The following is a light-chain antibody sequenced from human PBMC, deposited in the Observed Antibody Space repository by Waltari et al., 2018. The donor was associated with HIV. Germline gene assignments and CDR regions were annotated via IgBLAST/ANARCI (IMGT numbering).Light chain of an antibody. CDR2: INI. Sequence: QSVLTQPASVSGALGQRVTISCTGSSSNIGADYDVHWYQQFPGAAPKLLIYININRPSGVPDRCSGSKSGTSASLSITGLQAEDEADYYCCSYAGSSTFVVFGGGTKLTVL. J-gene: IGLJ2*01. V-gene: IGLV1-40*01. CDR3: CSYAGSSTFVV. CDR1: SSNIGADYD.